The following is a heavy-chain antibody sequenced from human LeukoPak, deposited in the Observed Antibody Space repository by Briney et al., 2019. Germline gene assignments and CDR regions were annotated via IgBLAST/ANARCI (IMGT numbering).Heavy chain of an antibody. J-gene: IGHJ4*02. Sequence: SVKFFCKASGGTFSSYTICWVRQAPGPGLEWMGRIIPITGITNYAQKSQGRVTITADKSTSTAYMELSSRKSEDTAGYYCANNVRDGNCDWGQGTLVTDSS. D-gene: IGHD5-24*01. V-gene: IGHV1-69*02. CDR2: IIPITGIT. CDR3: ANNVRDGNCD. CDR1: GGTFSSYT.